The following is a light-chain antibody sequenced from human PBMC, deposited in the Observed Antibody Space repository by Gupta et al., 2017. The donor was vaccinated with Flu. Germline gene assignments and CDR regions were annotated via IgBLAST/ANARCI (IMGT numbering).Light chain of an antibody. V-gene: IGLV2-14*01. J-gene: IGLJ3*02. CDR2: EVI. CDR3: SSYTSSNSLE. Sequence: SALTQPASASGSPGPSIPIPCTATTCAVGGYNYVSWYQHHPGKPPKLMIYEVINRPTGVSNRFSGSMSGNTASLTIAGLQAEDEADYYCSSYTSSNSLEFGGGTKLTVL. CDR1: TCAVGGYNY.